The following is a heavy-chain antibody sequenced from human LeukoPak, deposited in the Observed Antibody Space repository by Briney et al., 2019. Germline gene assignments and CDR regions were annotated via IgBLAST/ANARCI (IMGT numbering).Heavy chain of an antibody. Sequence: GGSLRLSCTASGFTFSSYGMSWVRQAPGKGLEWVSAISGSGGSTYYADSVKGRFTISRDNSKNTLYLQMNSLRAEDTAVYYCAKDDLWFGELLTLDYWGQGTLVTVSS. CDR2: ISGSGGST. V-gene: IGHV3-23*01. J-gene: IGHJ4*02. D-gene: IGHD3-10*01. CDR1: GFTFSSYG. CDR3: AKDDLWFGELLTLDY.